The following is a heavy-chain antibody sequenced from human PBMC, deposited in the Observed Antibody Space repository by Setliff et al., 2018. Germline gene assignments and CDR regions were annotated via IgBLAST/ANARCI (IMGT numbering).Heavy chain of an antibody. CDR3: ARVVYYASGSSLSYGMDV. V-gene: IGHV1-18*01. CDR2: VSTYSGNT. D-gene: IGHD3-10*01. Sequence: ASVKVSCKASGYTFTSYGITWVRQAPGQGLEWMGWVSTYSGNTNYAQKLQGRVTMTTDTSTNTAYLELRSLTSDDTAMFYCARVVYYASGSSLSYGMDVWGQGTAVTVSS. J-gene: IGHJ6*02. CDR1: GYTFTSYG.